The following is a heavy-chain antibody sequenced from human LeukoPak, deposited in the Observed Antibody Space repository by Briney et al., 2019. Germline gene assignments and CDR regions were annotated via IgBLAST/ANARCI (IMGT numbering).Heavy chain of an antibody. CDR1: GLTVSSNY. V-gene: IGHV3-66*01. CDR3: ARDEVGAGNTYVKFDY. Sequence: AGGSLRLSCAASGLTVSSNYMSWVRQAPGKGLEWVSVIYSDGRTYYADSVQGRFTISRDNSKNTLYLQMNSLRAEDTAVYYCARDEVGAGNTYVKFDYWGQGTLVTVSS. CDR2: IYSDGRT. J-gene: IGHJ4*02. D-gene: IGHD5-18*01.